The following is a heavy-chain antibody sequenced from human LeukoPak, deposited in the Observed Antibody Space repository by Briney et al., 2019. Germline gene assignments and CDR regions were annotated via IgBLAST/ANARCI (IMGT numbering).Heavy chain of an antibody. J-gene: IGHJ3*02. V-gene: IGHV4-39*01. D-gene: IGHD3-9*01. Sequence: SETLSLTCTVSGGSISSSGYYWGWIRQPPGKGLEWIANIYYRGSTYYNPSLKSRVTISVDTSKNQFSLKLNSVTPEDTAVYYCARVSRIRYWLPGSAFDIWGQGTMVTVSS. CDR1: GGSISSSGYY. CDR3: ARVSRIRYWLPGSAFDI. CDR2: IYYRGST.